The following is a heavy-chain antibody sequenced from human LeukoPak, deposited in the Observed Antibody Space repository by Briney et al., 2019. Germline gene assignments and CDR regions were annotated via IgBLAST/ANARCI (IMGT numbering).Heavy chain of an antibody. Sequence: PGGSLRLSCAASGFTFTSYAMNWVRQAPGKGLEWVPTISGGGGSTYYADSVKGRFTISRENSKNTLYLQVNSLRAEDTAVYYCAKGGKWDVTPFDYWGQGTLVTVSS. CDR1: GFTFTSYA. CDR3: AKGGKWDVTPFDY. D-gene: IGHD1-26*01. J-gene: IGHJ4*02. CDR2: ISGGGGST. V-gene: IGHV3-23*01.